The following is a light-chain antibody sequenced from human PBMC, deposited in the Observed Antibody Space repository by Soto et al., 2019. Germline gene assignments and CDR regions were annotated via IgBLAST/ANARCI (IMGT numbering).Light chain of an antibody. J-gene: IGKJ1*01. V-gene: IGKV1-39*01. Sequence: DIQMIQSPSSLSASVGDRVTITCRASQSISSYLNWYQQKPGKAPKLLIYAASSLQSGVPSKFSGSGSGTDFTFTIRSLQPEDFATYYCQQSYSTPWTFGQGTKVDIK. CDR2: AAS. CDR1: QSISSY. CDR3: QQSYSTPWT.